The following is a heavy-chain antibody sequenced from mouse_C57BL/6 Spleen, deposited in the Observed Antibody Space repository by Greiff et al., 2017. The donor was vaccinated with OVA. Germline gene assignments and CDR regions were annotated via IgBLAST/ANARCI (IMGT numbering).Heavy chain of an antibody. CDR1: GFSFTSYG. CDR3: ANADAMDY. Sequence: VQLQQSGPGLVQPSQSLSITCTVSGFSFTSYGVPWVRQSPGKGLEWLGVLCRGGSPDYTAAFMSRLSITKDNSKSQVFFKMNSLQADDTAIYYCANADAMDYWGQGTSVTVSS. CDR2: LCRGGSP. V-gene: IGHV2-5*01. J-gene: IGHJ4*01.